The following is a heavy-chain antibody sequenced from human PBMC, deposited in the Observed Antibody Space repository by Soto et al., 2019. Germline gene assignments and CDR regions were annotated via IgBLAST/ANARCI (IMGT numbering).Heavy chain of an antibody. D-gene: IGHD6-13*01. CDR1: GGSISSSSYY. V-gene: IGHV4-39*01. Sequence: PSETLSLTCTVSGGSISSSSYYWGWIRQPPGKGLEWIGSIYYSGSTYYNPSLKSRVTISVDTSKNQFSLKLSSVTAADTAVYYCARLAPPYSSSWYYFDYWGQGTLVTVSS. CDR3: ARLAPPYSSSWYYFDY. CDR2: IYYSGST. J-gene: IGHJ4*02.